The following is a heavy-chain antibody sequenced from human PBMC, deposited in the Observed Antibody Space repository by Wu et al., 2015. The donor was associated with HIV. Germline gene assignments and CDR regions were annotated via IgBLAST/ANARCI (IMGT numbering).Heavy chain of an antibody. CDR3: ARMNTDSSGHPLAFDI. J-gene: IGHJ3*02. D-gene: IGHD3-22*01. Sequence: QVQLVQSGAEVKKPGASVKVSCKASGYTFTSYYMHWVRQAPGQGLEWMGIINPSGGSTSYAQKFQGRVTMTRDTSTSTVYMELSSLRSEDTAVYYCARMNTDSSGHPLAFDIWGQGTMVTVSS. V-gene: IGHV1-46*01. CDR2: INPSGGST. CDR1: GYTFTSYY.